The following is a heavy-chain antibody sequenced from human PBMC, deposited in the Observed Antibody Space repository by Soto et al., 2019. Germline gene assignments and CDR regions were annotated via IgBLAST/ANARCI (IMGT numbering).Heavy chain of an antibody. CDR2: INSDGSST. CDR1: GFTFSSYW. Sequence: PGGSLRLSCAASGFTFSSYWMHWVRQAPGKGLVWVSRINSDGSSTSYADSVKGRFTISRDNAKNTLYLQMNSLRAEDTAVYYCARGRFWSGYWNGYYFDYWGQGTLVTVSS. V-gene: IGHV3-74*01. J-gene: IGHJ4*02. CDR3: ARGRFWSGYWNGYYFDY. D-gene: IGHD3-3*01.